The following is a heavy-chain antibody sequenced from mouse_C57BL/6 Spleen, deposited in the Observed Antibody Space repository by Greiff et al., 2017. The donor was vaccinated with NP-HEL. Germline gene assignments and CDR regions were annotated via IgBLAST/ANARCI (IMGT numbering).Heavy chain of an antibody. J-gene: IGHJ1*03. CDR3: ARGATVVADDGYCDV. CDR2: INPGSGGT. Sequence: QVQLQQSGAELVRPGTSVKVSCKASGYAFTHYLIEWVKQRPGQGLEWLGVINPGSGGTNYNEKFKGKATLTADKSSSTAYLQLSSLTSEDSAVYVCARGATVVADDGYCDVGGTGTTVTVSS. D-gene: IGHD1-1*01. V-gene: IGHV1-54*01. CDR1: GYAFTHYL.